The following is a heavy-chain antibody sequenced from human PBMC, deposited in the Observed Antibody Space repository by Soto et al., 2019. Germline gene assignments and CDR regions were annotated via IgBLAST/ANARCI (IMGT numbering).Heavy chain of an antibody. D-gene: IGHD6-13*01. CDR3: VSQRICSWYGDYLDY. V-gene: IGHV4-39*01. Sequence: SGTLFLTCTVSGVSISSSSYYWGWIPQPPGKGREWSGSIYYSGSTYHNPPLTSRVTLSVDTSKNQPPLKLGAVTAPHTAVYYFVSQRICSWYGDYLDYWGQGNLVTVS. CDR2: IYYSGST. J-gene: IGHJ4*01. CDR1: GVSISSSSYY.